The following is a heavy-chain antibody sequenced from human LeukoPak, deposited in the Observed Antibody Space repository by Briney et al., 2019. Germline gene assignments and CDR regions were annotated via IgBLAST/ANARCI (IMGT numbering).Heavy chain of an antibody. CDR2: ISSSSSYI. D-gene: IGHD6-19*01. V-gene: IGHV3-21*01. J-gene: IGHJ6*02. CDR1: GFTFSSYS. Sequence: GGSLRPSCAASGFTFSSYSMNWVRQAPGKGLEWVSSISSSSSYIYYADSVKGRFTISRDNAKNSLYLQMNSLRAEDTAVYYCAREGGYSSGVAMDVWGQGTTVTVSS. CDR3: AREGGYSSGVAMDV.